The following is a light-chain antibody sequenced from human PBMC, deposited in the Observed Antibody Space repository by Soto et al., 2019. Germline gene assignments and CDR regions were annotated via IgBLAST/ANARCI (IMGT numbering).Light chain of an antibody. J-gene: IGKJ3*01. V-gene: IGKV1-33*01. CDR2: DAS. CDR1: QGINNY. CDR3: QQYGSIPPFT. Sequence: DIQMTQSPSSLSSSVGDRVTLSCQASQGINNYLKWYQQKPGKPPKLLIYDASNLETGVPSRFSGSGSGTDFTFTISSLEPEDIAAYYCQQYGSIPPFTFGPGTKVDIK.